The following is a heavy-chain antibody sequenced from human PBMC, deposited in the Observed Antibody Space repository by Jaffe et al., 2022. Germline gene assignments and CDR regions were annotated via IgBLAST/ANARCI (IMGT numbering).Heavy chain of an antibody. CDR1: GFTFSSYW. J-gene: IGHJ2*01. V-gene: IGHV3-7*01. Sequence: EVQLVESGGGLVQPGGSLRLSCAASGFTFSSYWMSWVRQAPGKGLEWVANIKQDGSEKYYVDSVKGRFTISRDNAKNSLYLQMNSLRAEDTAVYYCARGYNWNYSNWYFDLWGRGTLVTVSS. CDR2: IKQDGSEK. CDR3: ARGYNWNYSNWYFDL. D-gene: IGHD1-7*01.